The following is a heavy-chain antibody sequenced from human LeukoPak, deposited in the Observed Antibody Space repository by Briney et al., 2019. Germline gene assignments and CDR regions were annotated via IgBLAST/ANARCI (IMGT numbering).Heavy chain of an antibody. V-gene: IGHV1-18*01. J-gene: IGHJ5*02. Sequence: ASVKVSCKASGYTFTSYGISWVRQAPGQGLEWMGWISAYNGNTNYAQKLQGRVTMTTDTSTSTAYMELRSLRSDDTAVYYCARDRTSTFDYVWGSYSRDWFDPWGQGTLVTVSS. CDR3: ARDRTSTFDYVWGSYSRDWFDP. CDR1: GYTFTSYG. CDR2: ISAYNGNT. D-gene: IGHD3-16*01.